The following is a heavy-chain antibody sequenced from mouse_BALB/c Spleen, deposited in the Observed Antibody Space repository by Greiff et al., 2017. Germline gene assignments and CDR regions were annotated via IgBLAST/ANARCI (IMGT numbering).Heavy chain of an antibody. V-gene: IGHV1-84*02. D-gene: IGHD2-4*01. CDR3: ARWDYDYPAY. Sequence: VQLVESGPELVKPGASVKISCKASGYTFTDYYINWVKQKPGQGLEWIGWIYPGSGNTKYNEKFKGKATLTVDTSSSTAYMQLSSLTSEDTAVYFCARWDYDYPAYWGQGTTLTVSS. J-gene: IGHJ2*01. CDR2: IYPGSGNT. CDR1: GYTFTDYY.